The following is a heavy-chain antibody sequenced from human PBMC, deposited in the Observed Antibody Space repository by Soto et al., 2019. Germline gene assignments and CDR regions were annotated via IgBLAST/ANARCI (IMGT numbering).Heavy chain of an antibody. CDR3: AKDRPWFDP. D-gene: IGHD6-6*01. CDR1: GFTFSSYG. J-gene: IGHJ5*02. V-gene: IGHV3-30*18. Sequence: QVQLVESGGGVVQPGRSLRLSCAASGFTFSSYGMHWVRQAPGKGLEWVAVISYDGSNKYYADSVKGRFTISRDNSKNTLYLQMNSLRAEDTAVYYCAKDRPWFDPWGQGTLSPSPQ. CDR2: ISYDGSNK.